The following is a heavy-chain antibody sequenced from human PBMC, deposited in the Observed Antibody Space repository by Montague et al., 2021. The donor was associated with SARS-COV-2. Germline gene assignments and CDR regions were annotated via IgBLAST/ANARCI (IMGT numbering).Heavy chain of an antibody. V-gene: IGHV4-39*01. CDR1: GGSISSSYCY. Sequence: SETLSLTCTVSGGSISSSYCYWDWIRQPPGKGLEWIRTIHDSGITYYNPSLKSRVTISVDTSRNQFSLKLNSVTAADTAIYYCARHLAISGPAADSDFWGQGTLVTVSS. J-gene: IGHJ4*02. CDR2: IHDSGIT. D-gene: IGHD2-2*01. CDR3: ARHLAISGPAADSDF.